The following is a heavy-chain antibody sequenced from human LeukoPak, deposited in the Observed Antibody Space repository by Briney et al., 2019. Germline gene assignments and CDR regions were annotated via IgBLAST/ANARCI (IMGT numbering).Heavy chain of an antibody. Sequence: SETLSLTCAVCGGSISSGGYSWSWIRQPPGKAMEFIAYIYYTGNTYFNPSLKSRVTISVDTSKNQFSLKLSSVTAADTAVYYCARAVGSSSWHRINYYYMDVWGKGTTVTISS. CDR2: IYYTGNT. J-gene: IGHJ6*03. V-gene: IGHV4-30-4*07. CDR3: ARAVGSSSWHRINYYYMDV. D-gene: IGHD6-13*01. CDR1: GGSISSGGYS.